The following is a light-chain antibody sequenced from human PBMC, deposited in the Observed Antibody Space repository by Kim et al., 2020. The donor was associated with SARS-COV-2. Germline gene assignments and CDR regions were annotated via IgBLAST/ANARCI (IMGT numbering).Light chain of an antibody. V-gene: IGLV2-11*01. CDR3: CSYAGSYTVV. CDR1: NGDVGSYNY. Sequence: GQACSVSCTGPNGDVGSYNYVSWYRSHPGKAPKLMIYDVSKRPSGGPDRFSGSKSDNTASLSISGLQAEDEADYYCCSYAGSYTVVFGGGTQLTVL. J-gene: IGLJ2*01. CDR2: DVS.